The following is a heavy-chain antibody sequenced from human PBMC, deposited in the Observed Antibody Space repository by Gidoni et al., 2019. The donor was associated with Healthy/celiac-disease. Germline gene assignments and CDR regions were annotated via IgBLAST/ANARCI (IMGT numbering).Heavy chain of an antibody. V-gene: IGHV3-48*03. CDR2: ISSSGSTI. D-gene: IGHD1-26*01. Sequence: LVESGGGLVQPGGSLRLSCAASGFTFSSYEMNWVRQAPGKGLEWVSYISSSGSTIYYADSVKGRFTISRDNAKNSLYLQMNSLRAEDTAVYYCARDGQLVGATSEIYYYYGMDVWGQGTTVTVSS. CDR3: ARDGQLVGATSEIYYYYGMDV. CDR1: GFTFSSYE. J-gene: IGHJ6*02.